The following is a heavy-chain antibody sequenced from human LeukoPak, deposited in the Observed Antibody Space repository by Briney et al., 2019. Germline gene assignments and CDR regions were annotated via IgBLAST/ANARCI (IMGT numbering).Heavy chain of an antibody. Sequence: SETLSLTCTVSGGSINSYYWSWIRQPAGKGLEWIGRIYTTGSTNYNPSLKSRVNMSVDTSKNQFSLKLSSVTAADTAVYYCARSTDEQLVNWFDPWGQGTLVTVSS. CDR2: IYTTGST. CDR1: GGSINSYY. CDR3: ARSTDEQLVNWFDP. D-gene: IGHD6-6*01. V-gene: IGHV4-4*07. J-gene: IGHJ5*02.